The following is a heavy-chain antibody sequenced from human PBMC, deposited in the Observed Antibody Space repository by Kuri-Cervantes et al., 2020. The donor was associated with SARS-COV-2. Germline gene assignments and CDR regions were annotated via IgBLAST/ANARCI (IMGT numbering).Heavy chain of an antibody. Sequence: GESLKISCAASGFTFSNYWMNWVRQAPGKGLEWVANIQEDGNEKYYVDSVKGRFTISRDNARNSLDLLLNSLRVEDTAVYYCVVVVPASFDYWGQGTLVTVSS. CDR3: VVVVPASFDY. V-gene: IGHV3-7*01. CDR1: GFTFSNYW. J-gene: IGHJ4*02. D-gene: IGHD2-2*01. CDR2: IQEDGNEK.